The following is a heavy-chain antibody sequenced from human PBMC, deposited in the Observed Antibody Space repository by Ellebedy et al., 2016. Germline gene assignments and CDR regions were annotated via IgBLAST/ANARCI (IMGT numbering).Heavy chain of an antibody. CDR1: GFPFNDYA. J-gene: IGHJ4*02. D-gene: IGHD4/OR15-4a*01. V-gene: IGHV3-9*01. Sequence: GGSLRLSXAGSGFPFNDYALHWVRQAPGKGLEWVSGISWDSAVIGYGGSVKGRFTISKDSAKNYLYLQMNSLRPEDTAFYYCAKGTMDYFYHWGQGTLVTVSS. CDR2: ISWDSAVI. CDR3: AKGTMDYFYH.